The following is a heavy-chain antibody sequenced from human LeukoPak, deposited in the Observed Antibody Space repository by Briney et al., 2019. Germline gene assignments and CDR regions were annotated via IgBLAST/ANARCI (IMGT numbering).Heavy chain of an antibody. CDR3: ARLQYYFDY. CDR1: GGSISSYY. D-gene: IGHD4-11*01. CDR2: IYYSGST. V-gene: IGHV4-59*08. Sequence: SETLSLTCTVSGGSISSYYWSWIRQPPGKGLEWIGYIYYSGSTNYNPSLKSRVTISVDTSRNQFSLKLSSVTAADTAVYYCARLQYYFDYWGQGTLVTVSS. J-gene: IGHJ4*02.